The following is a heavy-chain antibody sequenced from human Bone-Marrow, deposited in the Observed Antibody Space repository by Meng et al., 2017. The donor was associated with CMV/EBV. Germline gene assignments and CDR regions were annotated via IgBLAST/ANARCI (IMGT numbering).Heavy chain of an antibody. D-gene: IGHD3-22*01. CDR2: ISPIFGTA. CDR3: AALPLGYYYDSSGYDHDAFDI. CDR1: GGTFSSYA. Sequence: SSVKVSCKASGGTFSSYAISWVRQAPGQGLEWMGGISPIFGTANYAQKFQGRVTITTDESTSTAYMELSSLRSEVTAVYYCAALPLGYYYDSSGYDHDAFDIWGQGTMVTVSS. J-gene: IGHJ3*02. V-gene: IGHV1-69*05.